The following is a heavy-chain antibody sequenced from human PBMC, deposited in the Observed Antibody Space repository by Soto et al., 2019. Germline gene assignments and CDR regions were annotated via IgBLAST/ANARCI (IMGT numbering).Heavy chain of an antibody. Sequence: EVQLVESGGGLIQPGGSLRLSCAASGFSVSSNYMTWVRQAPGRGLEWVSVTYRGGSTYYADSVKGRFIISRDNSKNTLHLQMNSLRAEDTAVYYCSTWGEPQETVVTHVAAYWGQGILVTVSS. J-gene: IGHJ4*02. D-gene: IGHD2-21*02. V-gene: IGHV3-53*01. CDR3: STWGEPQETVVTHVAAY. CDR1: GFSVSSNY. CDR2: TYRGGST.